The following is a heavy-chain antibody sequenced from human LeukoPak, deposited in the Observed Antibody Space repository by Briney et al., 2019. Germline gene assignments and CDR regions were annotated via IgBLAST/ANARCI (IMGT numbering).Heavy chain of an antibody. CDR1: GFTFSSYA. CDR3: ARGRQNYGDYPY. D-gene: IGHD4-17*01. J-gene: IGHJ4*02. V-gene: IGHV3-53*01. Sequence: PGGSLRLSCAASGFTFSSYAMHWVRQAPGKGLEWVSVLYYGVSTFYKDSVRGRFTTSGDKFKNTVYLQMNSLRAEDTAVYYCARGRQNYGDYPYWGQGTLVTVSS. CDR2: LYYGVST.